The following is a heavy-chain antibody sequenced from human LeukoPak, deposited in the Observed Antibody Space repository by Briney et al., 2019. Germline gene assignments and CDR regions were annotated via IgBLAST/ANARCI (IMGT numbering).Heavy chain of an antibody. CDR2: INPNSGGT. CDR3: ARDRWKDSSGWDGFGY. J-gene: IGHJ4*02. Sequence: GASVKVSCKASGYTFTSYDINWVRQATGQGLEWMGWINPNSGGTNYAQKFQGRVTMTRDTSISTAYMELSRLRSDDTAVYYCARDRWKDSSGWDGFGYWGQGTLVTASS. CDR1: GYTFTSYD. V-gene: IGHV1-2*02. D-gene: IGHD6-19*01.